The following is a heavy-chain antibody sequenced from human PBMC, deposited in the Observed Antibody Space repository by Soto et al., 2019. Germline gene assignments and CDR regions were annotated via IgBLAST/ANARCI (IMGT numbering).Heavy chain of an antibody. D-gene: IGHD3-3*01. J-gene: IGHJ6*02. CDR1: GFTFGTYS. Sequence: GGVLRLSCAGFGFTFGTYSMNWVRQAAGKGLEWIAYISYDSDTIQYADSVKGRFTISRDNAKNSLYLQMNSLRDEDTAVYYCARLYYDYVWGQGTTVTVSS. V-gene: IGHV3-48*02. CDR2: ISYDSDTI. CDR3: ARLYYDYV.